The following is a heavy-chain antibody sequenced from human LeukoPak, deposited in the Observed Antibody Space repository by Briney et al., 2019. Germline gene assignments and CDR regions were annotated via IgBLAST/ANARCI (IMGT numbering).Heavy chain of an antibody. J-gene: IGHJ6*02. V-gene: IGHV3-23*01. D-gene: IGHD4-11*01. CDR2: ISGSGGST. Sequence: PGGSLRLSCAASGFTFSSYAMSWVRQAPGKGLEWVSAISGSGGSTYYADSVKGRFTISRDNAKNSLYLQMNSLRAEDTAVYYCVYSNYRMIYYYYGMDVWGQGTTVTVSS. CDR1: GFTFSSYA. CDR3: VYSNYRMIYYYYGMDV.